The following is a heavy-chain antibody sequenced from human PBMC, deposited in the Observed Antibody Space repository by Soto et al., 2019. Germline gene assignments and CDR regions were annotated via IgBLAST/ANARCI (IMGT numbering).Heavy chain of an antibody. D-gene: IGHD2-15*01. J-gene: IGHJ4*02. CDR2: IIPILGIA. V-gene: IGHV1-69*08. CDR1: GGTLSSYT. CDR3: AREGGDCSGGSCYSAY. Sequence: QVQLVQSGAEVKKPGSSVKVSCKASGGTLSSYTISWVRQAPGQGLEWMGRIIPILGIANYAQKFQGRVTITADKSTSTAYMELSSLRSEDTAVYYCAREGGDCSGGSCYSAYWGQGTLVTVSS.